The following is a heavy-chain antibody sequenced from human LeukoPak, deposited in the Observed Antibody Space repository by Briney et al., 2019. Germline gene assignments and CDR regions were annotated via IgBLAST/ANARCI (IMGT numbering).Heavy chain of an antibody. CDR2: IYHSGST. Sequence: SETLSLTXAVSGYSISSGYYWGWIRQPPGKGLEWIGSIYHSGSTYYNPSLKSRVTISVDTSKNQFSLKLSSVTAADTAVYYCAISARSAPIYYYYMDVWGKGTTVTVSS. CDR1: GYSISSGYY. J-gene: IGHJ6*03. CDR3: AISARSAPIYYYYMDV. D-gene: IGHD6-6*01. V-gene: IGHV4-38-2*01.